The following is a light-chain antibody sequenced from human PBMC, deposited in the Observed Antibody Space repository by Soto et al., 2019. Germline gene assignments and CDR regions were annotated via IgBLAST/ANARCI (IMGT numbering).Light chain of an antibody. J-gene: IGKJ1*01. CDR2: ASS. Sequence: EIVMTQSPGTLSVSPGERATLSCRASQSVSSNLAWYQQKPGQAPRLLIYASSRRATDIPDRFSGSGSGTDFTLTISRLEPEDFAVYYCQQYGSSPSWTFGQGTKVDIK. CDR1: QSVSSN. V-gene: IGKV3-20*01. CDR3: QQYGSSPSWT.